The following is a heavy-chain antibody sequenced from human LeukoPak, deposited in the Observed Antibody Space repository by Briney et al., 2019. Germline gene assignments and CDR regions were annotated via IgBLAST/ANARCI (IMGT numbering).Heavy chain of an antibody. CDR1: GGSISSYY. V-gene: IGHV4-59*01. D-gene: IGHD3-10*01. Sequence: SETLSLTCTVSGGSISSYYWSWIRQPLGKGLEWIGYIYYSGSTNYNPSLKSRVTISVDTSKNQFSLKLSSVTAADTAVYYCARYGSGTLMGGYYFDHWGQGTLVTVSS. CDR2: IYYSGST. CDR3: ARYGSGTLMGGYYFDH. J-gene: IGHJ4*02.